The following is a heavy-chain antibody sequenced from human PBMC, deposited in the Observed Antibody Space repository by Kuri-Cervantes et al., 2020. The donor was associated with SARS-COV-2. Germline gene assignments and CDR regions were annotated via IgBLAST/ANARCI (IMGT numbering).Heavy chain of an antibody. V-gene: IGHV3-11*03. CDR3: ASFGSGWYDDAFDI. D-gene: IGHD6-19*01. J-gene: IGHJ3*02. Sequence: GGSLRLSCAASGFTFDDYAMHWVRQAPGKGLEWVSYISSSSSYTNYADSVKGRFTISRDNAKNSPYLQMNSLRAEDTAVYYCASFGSGWYDDAFDIWGQGTMVTVSS. CDR1: GFTFDDYA. CDR2: ISSSSSYT.